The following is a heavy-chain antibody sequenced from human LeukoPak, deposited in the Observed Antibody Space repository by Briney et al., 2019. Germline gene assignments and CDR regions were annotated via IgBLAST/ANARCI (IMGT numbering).Heavy chain of an antibody. Sequence: GGSLRLSCAASGFTVSNNYMTWVRQAPGKGLEWVSAISSSGGSTYYADSVKGRFTISRDNSKNTLYLQMNSLRAEDTAVYYCVATVTILDYWGQGTLVTVSS. D-gene: IGHD4-17*01. J-gene: IGHJ4*02. CDR2: ISSSGGST. CDR1: GFTVSNNY. CDR3: VATVTILDY. V-gene: IGHV3-23*01.